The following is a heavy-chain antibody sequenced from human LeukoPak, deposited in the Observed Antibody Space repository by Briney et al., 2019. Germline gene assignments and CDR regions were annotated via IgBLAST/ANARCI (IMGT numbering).Heavy chain of an antibody. CDR2: ISYDRSNK. J-gene: IGHJ4*02. Sequence: GGSLRLSCAASGFIFSTYDMHWVCQAPGKGLEWVAVISYDRSNKYYADSVKGRFTISRDNSKNTLYLQMNSLRAEDTAVYYCARQGDDYWGQGTLVTVSS. V-gene: IGHV3-30*03. CDR3: ARQGDDY. CDR1: GFIFSTYD.